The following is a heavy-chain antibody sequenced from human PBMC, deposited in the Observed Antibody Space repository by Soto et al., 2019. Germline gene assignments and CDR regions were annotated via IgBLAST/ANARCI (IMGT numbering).Heavy chain of an antibody. CDR1: SFTFSSYS. V-gene: IGHV3-21*01. CDR2: MSGGGSYI. Sequence: EVQLVESGGGLVKPGGSLRLSCAASSFTFSSYSMNWVRQAPGKGLEWVASMSGGGSYIYYADTVKGRFTISRDNAKNALYLQMSSLRGEDTAVYYCARGGNSSPVLGTGYYGLDVWGQGTTVTVSS. J-gene: IGHJ6*02. D-gene: IGHD6-6*01. CDR3: ARGGNSSPVLGTGYYGLDV.